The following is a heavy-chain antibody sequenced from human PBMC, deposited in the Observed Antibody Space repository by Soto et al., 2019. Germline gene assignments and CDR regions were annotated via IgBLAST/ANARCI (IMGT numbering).Heavy chain of an antibody. CDR2: IWYDGSNK. CDR1: GFTFSSYG. V-gene: IGHV3-33*01. Sequence: GGSLRLSCAVSGFTFSSYGMHWVRQAPGKGLEWVAVIWYDGSNKYYADSVKGRFTISRDNSKNTLYLQMNSLRAEDTAVYYCARDFLDSGSLDYWGQGTLVTVSS. J-gene: IGHJ4*02. D-gene: IGHD1-26*01. CDR3: ARDFLDSGSLDY.